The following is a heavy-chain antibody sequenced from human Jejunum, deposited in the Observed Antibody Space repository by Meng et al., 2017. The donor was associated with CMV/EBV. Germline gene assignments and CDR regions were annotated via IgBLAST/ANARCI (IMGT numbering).Heavy chain of an antibody. J-gene: IGHJ4*02. Sequence: HLQGSGPGLVKPSATLSLPCTAPGGSVTRNTYYWGWIRQPPGKSLEWIGTIFDSGSAFYNPSLQSRVSVSIDMSRNQLSLSLSSVTAADTAAYYCVRDHGSSSWFFYWGQGTLVTVSS. V-gene: IGHV4-39*07. CDR2: IFDSGSA. CDR3: VRDHGSSSWFFY. CDR1: GGSVTRNTYY. D-gene: IGHD6-13*01.